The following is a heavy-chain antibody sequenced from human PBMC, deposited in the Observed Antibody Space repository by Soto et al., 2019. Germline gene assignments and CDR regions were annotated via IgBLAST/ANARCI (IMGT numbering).Heavy chain of an antibody. Sequence: QVQLVQSGAEVRKPGSSVRVSCKASGGSFNRHTISWVRQAPGQGLEWMGGTIPIFGTANHAQKFQGRVTSIADESTSTVYMELSSLRSDDTAIYYCARGWGYDSTDYYYAYWGQGTLVIVSS. CDR1: GGSFNRHT. J-gene: IGHJ4*02. CDR2: TIPIFGTA. CDR3: ARGWGYDSTDYYYAY. V-gene: IGHV1-69*01. D-gene: IGHD3-22*01.